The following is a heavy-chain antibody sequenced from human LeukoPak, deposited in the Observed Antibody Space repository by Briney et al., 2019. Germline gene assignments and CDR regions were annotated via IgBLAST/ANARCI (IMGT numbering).Heavy chain of an antibody. CDR2: ISSSGSTI. V-gene: IGHV3-11*04. CDR3: ARDYDSSGYYATLDY. CDR1: GFTFSDYY. D-gene: IGHD3-22*01. Sequence: GESLRLSCAASGFTFSDYYMSWSRQAPGKGLDLVSYISSSGSTIYYADSVKGRFTISRDNAKNSLYLQMNSLRAEDTAVYYCARDYDSSGYYATLDYWGQGTLVTVSS. J-gene: IGHJ4*02.